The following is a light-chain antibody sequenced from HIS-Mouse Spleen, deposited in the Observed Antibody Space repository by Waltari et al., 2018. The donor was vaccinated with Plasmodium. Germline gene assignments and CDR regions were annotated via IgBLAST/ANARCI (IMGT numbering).Light chain of an antibody. CDR3: RQYDNLPMYT. CDR1: QDISNF. J-gene: IGKJ2*01. CDR2: DSS. Sequence: IQMIHSPSSLSASVGHRVTITCQASQDISNFLNWYQQTPRQAPKALIYDSSNLETEVPSRFSGSGSGTDFTFTISSLQPEDIATYYGRQYDNLPMYTLGQGTKLEIK. V-gene: IGKV1-33*01.